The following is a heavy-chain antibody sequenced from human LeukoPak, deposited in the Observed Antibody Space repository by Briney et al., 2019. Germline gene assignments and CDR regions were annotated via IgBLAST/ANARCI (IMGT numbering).Heavy chain of an antibody. CDR1: GGSISSYY. D-gene: IGHD4-17*01. CDR2: IYYSGST. V-gene: IGHV4-59*01. J-gene: IGHJ4*02. CDR3: ARERGTTVTNYFDY. Sequence: SETLSLTCTVSGGSISSYYWSWIRQPPGKGLELIGYIYYSGSTNYNPSLKSRVTITVDTSKNQFSLKLSSVTAADTDVYYCARERGTTVTNYFDYWGQGTLVTVSS.